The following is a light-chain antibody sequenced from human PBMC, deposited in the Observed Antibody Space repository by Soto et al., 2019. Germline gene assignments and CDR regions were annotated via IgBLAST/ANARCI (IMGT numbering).Light chain of an antibody. CDR2: GAS. CDR1: ESVSSSY. Sequence: EIVLTQSPGTLSLSAGERATLSCMASESVSSSYLAWYQQKPGQAPRLLIYGASSRATGIPDRFSGSGSGTDFTLTISRLEPEDSATYYCQQANSFPITFGQGTKVDI. V-gene: IGKV3-20*01. J-gene: IGKJ1*01. CDR3: QQANSFPIT.